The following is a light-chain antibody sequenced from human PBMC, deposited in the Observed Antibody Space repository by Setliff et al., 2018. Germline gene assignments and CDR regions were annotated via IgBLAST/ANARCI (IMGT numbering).Light chain of an antibody. Sequence: QSALTQPASVSGSPGQSNTISCTGTSSDVGGYNYVSWYQQHPGKAPKLMIYDVSNRPSGVSNRFSGSNSGTAATLAITGLQAEDEADYYCCSYAGSYTYVFGTGTKVTVL. CDR3: CSYAGSYTYV. V-gene: IGLV2-14*03. CDR2: DVS. CDR1: SSDVGGYNY. J-gene: IGLJ1*01.